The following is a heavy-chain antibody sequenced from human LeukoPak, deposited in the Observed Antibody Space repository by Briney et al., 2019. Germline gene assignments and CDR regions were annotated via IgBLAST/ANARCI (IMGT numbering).Heavy chain of an antibody. J-gene: IGHJ5*02. D-gene: IGHD6-13*01. Sequence: ASVKVSCKASGYTFTSYGISWVRQAPGQGLEWMGWISAYNGNTNYAQKLQGRVTITTDTSTSTAYMELRSLRSDDTAVYYCARSPKYSSSWTSKGNWFDPWGQGTLVTVSS. CDR1: GYTFTSYG. V-gene: IGHV1-18*01. CDR2: ISAYNGNT. CDR3: ARSPKYSSSWTSKGNWFDP.